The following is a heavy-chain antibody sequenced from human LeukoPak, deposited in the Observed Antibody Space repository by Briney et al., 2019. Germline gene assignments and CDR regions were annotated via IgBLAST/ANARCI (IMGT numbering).Heavy chain of an antibody. J-gene: IGHJ4*02. CDR3: AASGWSKPYYFDY. Sequence: ASVKVSCKASGYTFTSYRISWVRQAPGQGLEWMGWIGAYNGNTNYAQKFQDRVTMTTDTSTNTAYMELRSLRSDDTAVYYCAASGWSKPYYFDYWGQGTLVTVSS. CDR2: IGAYNGNT. D-gene: IGHD6-19*01. V-gene: IGHV1-18*01. CDR1: GYTFTSYR.